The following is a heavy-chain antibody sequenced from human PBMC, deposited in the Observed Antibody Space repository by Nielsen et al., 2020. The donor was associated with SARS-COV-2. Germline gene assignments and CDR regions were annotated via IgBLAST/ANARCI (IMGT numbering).Heavy chain of an antibody. Sequence: SETLSLTCAVYGGSFSGYYWGWIRQPPGKGLEWIGSIYYSGSTYYNPSLKSRVTISVDTSKNQFSLKLSSVTAADTAVYYCARALATVVSYWYFDLWGRGTLVTVSS. CDR1: GGSFSGYY. D-gene: IGHD4-23*01. J-gene: IGHJ2*01. CDR2: IYYSGST. V-gene: IGHV4-34*01. CDR3: ARALATVVSYWYFDL.